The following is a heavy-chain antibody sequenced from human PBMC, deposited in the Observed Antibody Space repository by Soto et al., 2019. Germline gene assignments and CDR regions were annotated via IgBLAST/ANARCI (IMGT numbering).Heavy chain of an antibody. D-gene: IGHD6-13*01. V-gene: IGHV4-39*01. Sequence: SETLSLTCTVSGGSISSSSYYWGWIRQPPGKGLEWIGSIYYSGSTYYNPSLKSRVTISVDTSKNQFSLKLSSVTAADTAVYYCARLRQSSSWQNLDYFDYWGQGTLVTVSS. CDR3: ARLRQSSSWQNLDYFDY. CDR2: IYYSGST. J-gene: IGHJ4*02. CDR1: GGSISSSSYY.